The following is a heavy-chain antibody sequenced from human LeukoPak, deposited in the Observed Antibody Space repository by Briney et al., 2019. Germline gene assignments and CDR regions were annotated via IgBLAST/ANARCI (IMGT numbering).Heavy chain of an antibody. J-gene: IGHJ5*02. Sequence: GGSLRLSCAASGFSVSDYSMNWVRQAPGKGLEWVSSISSSGSYIYYADSLRGRFIISRDNAKNSLYLQMDSLRAEDTAVYYCALYCSSTSCYQPGGFDPWGQGTLVTVSS. D-gene: IGHD2-2*01. CDR1: GFSVSDYS. CDR3: ALYCSSTSCYQPGGFDP. CDR2: ISSSGSYI. V-gene: IGHV3-21*01.